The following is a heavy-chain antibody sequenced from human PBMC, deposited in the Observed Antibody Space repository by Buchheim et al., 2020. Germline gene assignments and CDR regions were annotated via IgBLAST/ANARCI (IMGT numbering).Heavy chain of an antibody. Sequence: EVQLVESGGGLVQPGGSLRLSRAASGFTFSSYWMSWVRQAPGKGLEWVANIKQDGSEKYYVDSVKGRFTISRDNAKKSLYLQMNSLRAEDTAVYYCARVDWELLGYYYYYYMDVWGKGTT. D-gene: IGHD1-26*01. CDR2: IKQDGSEK. V-gene: IGHV3-7*01. CDR1: GFTFSSYW. J-gene: IGHJ6*03. CDR3: ARVDWELLGYYYYYYMDV.